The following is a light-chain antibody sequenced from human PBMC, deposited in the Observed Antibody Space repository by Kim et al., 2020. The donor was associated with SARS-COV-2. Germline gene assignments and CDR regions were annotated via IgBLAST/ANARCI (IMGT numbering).Light chain of an antibody. CDR2: YDR. CDR3: QVWDSGSDHWI. CDR1: EIGRKN. J-gene: IGLJ2*01. Sequence: APGQTISMACGGDEIGRKNVHWYQHQPGQAPVLVIYYDRDRPSGIPERFSGSNSGNTATLTITRAEAGDEADYYCQVWDSGSDHWIFGGGTKLTVL. V-gene: IGLV3-21*04.